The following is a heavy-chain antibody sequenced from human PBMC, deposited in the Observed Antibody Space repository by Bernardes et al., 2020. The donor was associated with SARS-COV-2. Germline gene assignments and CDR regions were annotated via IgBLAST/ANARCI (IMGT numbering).Heavy chain of an antibody. J-gene: IGHJ6*02. CDR1: GYSFSSYY. D-gene: IGHD2-15*01. Sequence: ASVKVSCKASGYSFSSYYIHWVRQAPGQGLEWMGWINPKNGGSNYAPKFHGRIALITDTSITTAFMELSSLRSDDTAVYYCARPTVVDYFYGLDVWGQGTTLIVS. CDR3: ARPTVVDYFYGLDV. V-gene: IGHV1-2*02. CDR2: INPKNGGS.